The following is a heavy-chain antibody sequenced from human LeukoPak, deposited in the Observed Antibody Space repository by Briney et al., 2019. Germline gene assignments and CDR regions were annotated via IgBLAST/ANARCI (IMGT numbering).Heavy chain of an antibody. CDR3: ASASSGWYDAFDV. D-gene: IGHD6-19*01. Sequence: PSGTLSLTCAVSGXFISGSNWWSWVRQPPGNGLEWIGEIYHSGNTNCNPSLKSRVTISVDKSKNQFSLKLSSVTAADTAVYYCASASSGWYDAFDVWGQGTMVMVSS. J-gene: IGHJ3*01. CDR2: IYHSGNT. V-gene: IGHV4-4*02. CDR1: GXFISGSNW.